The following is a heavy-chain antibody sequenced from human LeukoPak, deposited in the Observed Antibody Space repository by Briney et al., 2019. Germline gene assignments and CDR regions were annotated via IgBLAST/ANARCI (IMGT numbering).Heavy chain of an antibody. V-gene: IGHV4-59*08. Sequence: SETLSLTCTVSGGSISSYYWSWIRQPPGKGLEWIGYIYYSGSTNYNPSLKSRATISVDTSKNQFSLKLSSVTAADTAVYYCARTIFGVVINAFDIWGQGTMVTVSS. CDR3: ARTIFGVVINAFDI. J-gene: IGHJ3*02. CDR2: IYYSGST. CDR1: GGSISSYY. D-gene: IGHD3-3*01.